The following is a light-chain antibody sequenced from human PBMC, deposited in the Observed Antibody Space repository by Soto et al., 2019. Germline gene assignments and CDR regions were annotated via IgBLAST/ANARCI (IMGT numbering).Light chain of an antibody. CDR1: QDISSY. CDR3: QQLNSYLFN. Sequence: DIQLTQSPSFLSASVGDRVTITCRASQDISSYLGWYQQKPGKAPKLLIYGASTLQSGVPSRFSGSGSGTEFTLTIRSLQPEDFETYYCQQLNSYLFNFGQGKRREIK. J-gene: IGKJ5*01. V-gene: IGKV1-9*01. CDR2: GAS.